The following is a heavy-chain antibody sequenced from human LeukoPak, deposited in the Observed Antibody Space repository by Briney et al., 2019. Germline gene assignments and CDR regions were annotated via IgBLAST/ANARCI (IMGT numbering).Heavy chain of an antibody. D-gene: IGHD3-16*01. Sequence: SETLSLTCTVSGGSISSGGYYWSWIRQHPGKGLEWIGYIYYSGSTYYNPSLKSRVTISVDTSKNQFSLKLSSVTAADTAVYYCAREILGDREVWFDPWGQGTLVTVSS. V-gene: IGHV4-31*03. CDR2: IYYSGST. CDR1: GGSISSGGYY. J-gene: IGHJ5*02. CDR3: AREILGDREVWFDP.